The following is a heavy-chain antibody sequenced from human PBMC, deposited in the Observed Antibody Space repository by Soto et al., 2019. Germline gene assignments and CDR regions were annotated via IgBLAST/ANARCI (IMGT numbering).Heavy chain of an antibody. CDR1: GYTFISYA. CDR3: AAGGGGSRY. D-gene: IGHD2-15*01. Sequence: QVQLVQSGAEVKKPGASVKVSCKASGYTFISYAMHWVRQAPGHSLEWTGWINAGNGDTRYSQTFQGRVSFTRDTSASTAYMELSSLTSEDTAIYYCAAGGGGSRYWGQGTLVTVSS. CDR2: INAGNGDT. V-gene: IGHV1-3*01. J-gene: IGHJ4*02.